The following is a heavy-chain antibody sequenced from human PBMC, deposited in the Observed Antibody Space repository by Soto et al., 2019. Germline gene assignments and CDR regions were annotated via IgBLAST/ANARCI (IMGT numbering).Heavy chain of an antibody. CDR3: ARGTMIVVVSDAFDI. CDR2: ISGSGGST. CDR1: GFTFSSYA. D-gene: IGHD3-22*01. V-gene: IGHV3-23*01. J-gene: IGHJ3*02. Sequence: GALRLSCAASGFTFSSYAMSWVRQAPGKGLEWVSAISGSGGSTYYADSVKGRFTISRDNSKNTLYLQMNSLRAEDTAVYYCARGTMIVVVSDAFDIWGQGTMVTVSS.